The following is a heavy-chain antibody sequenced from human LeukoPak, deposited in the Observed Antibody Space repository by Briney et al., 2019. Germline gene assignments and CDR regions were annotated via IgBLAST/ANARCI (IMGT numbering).Heavy chain of an antibody. D-gene: IGHD6-13*01. J-gene: IGHJ4*02. CDR3: AREGSSSSGAYFDY. V-gene: IGHV4-59*01. Sequence: SETLSLTCTVSGFSISSYYWSWIRQPPGKGLEWVGNIYYSGSTNYNPSLKSRGTISVDTSKNQFSLKLSSVTAADTAVYYCAREGSSSSGAYFDYWGQGTLVTVSS. CDR1: GFSISSYY. CDR2: IYYSGST.